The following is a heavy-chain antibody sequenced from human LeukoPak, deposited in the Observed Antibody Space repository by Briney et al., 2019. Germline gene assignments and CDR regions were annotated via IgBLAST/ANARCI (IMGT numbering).Heavy chain of an antibody. CDR3: ATASHYYDSSGYSAFDY. J-gene: IGHJ4*02. Sequence: GESLQISCKGSGYSFTSYWIGWVRQMPGKGPEWMGIMYPGDSYTRYSPSFQGQVTISADKSISTAYLQWSSLKASDTAMYYCATASHYYDSSGYSAFDYWGQGTLVTVSS. V-gene: IGHV5-51*01. D-gene: IGHD3-22*01. CDR2: MYPGDSYT. CDR1: GYSFTSYW.